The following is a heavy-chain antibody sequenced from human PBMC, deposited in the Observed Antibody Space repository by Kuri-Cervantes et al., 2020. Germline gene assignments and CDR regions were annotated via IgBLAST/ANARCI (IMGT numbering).Heavy chain of an antibody. J-gene: IGHJ4*02. CDR2: IWYDGSNK. V-gene: IGHV3-30*02. D-gene: IGHD3-22*01. CDR3: AKDQRRITMIVVVITYFDY. CDR1: GFTFSSYG. Sequence: GESLKISCAASGFTFSSYGMHWVRQAPGKGLEWVAVIWYDGSNKYYADSVKGRLTISRDNSKNTLYLQMNSLRAEDTAVYYCAKDQRRITMIVVVITYFDYWGQGTLVTVSS.